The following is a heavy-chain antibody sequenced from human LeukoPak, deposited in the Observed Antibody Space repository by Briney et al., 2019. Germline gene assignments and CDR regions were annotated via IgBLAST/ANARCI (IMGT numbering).Heavy chain of an antibody. CDR1: GGSISSYY. D-gene: IGHD1-26*01. CDR3: ARGEGGSADY. V-gene: IGHV4-59*01. Sequence: SETLSLTCTVSGGSISSYYWSWIRQPPGTGLEWIGYIYYSGSTNYNPSLNSRVAISVDTSKNQFSLKLSSMTAADTAVYYCARGEGGSADYWGQGTLVTVSS. CDR2: IYYSGST. J-gene: IGHJ4*02.